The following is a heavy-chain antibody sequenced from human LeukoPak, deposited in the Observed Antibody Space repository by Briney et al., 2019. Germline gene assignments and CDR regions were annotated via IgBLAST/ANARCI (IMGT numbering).Heavy chain of an antibody. Sequence: GGSLRLSCAASGFAFSTYWMTWVRQAPGKGLEWVANIKQDGSEKYYVDSVKGRFTISRDNAKNSLYLQMNSLRAEDTAVYYCARGTARYSGSPEGAFDIWGQGTMVTVSS. CDR2: IKQDGSEK. V-gene: IGHV3-7*01. D-gene: IGHD1-26*01. J-gene: IGHJ3*02. CDR3: ARGTARYSGSPEGAFDI. CDR1: GFAFSTYW.